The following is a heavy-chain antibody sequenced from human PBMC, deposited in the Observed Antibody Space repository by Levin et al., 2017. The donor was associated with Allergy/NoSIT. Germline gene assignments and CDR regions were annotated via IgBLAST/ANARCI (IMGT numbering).Heavy chain of an antibody. Sequence: SETLSLTCAVYGGSFSGYYWSWIRQPPGKGLEWIGEINHSGSTNYNPSLKSRVTISVDTSKNQFSLKLSSVTAADTAVYYCARGTIYYYDSSGYYGKWGQGTLVTVSS. D-gene: IGHD3-22*01. J-gene: IGHJ4*02. V-gene: IGHV4-34*01. CDR2: INHSGST. CDR3: ARGTIYYYDSSGYYGK. CDR1: GGSFSGYY.